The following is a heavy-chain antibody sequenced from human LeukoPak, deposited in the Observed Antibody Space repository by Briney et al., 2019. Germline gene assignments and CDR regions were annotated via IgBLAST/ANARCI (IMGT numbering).Heavy chain of an antibody. CDR3: ARVIVDSSGYYRFSYFDD. V-gene: IGHV3-7*01. J-gene: IGHJ4*02. D-gene: IGHD3-22*01. Sequence: PGGSLRLSCAASGFTFSKYWMSWVRQAPGKGLEWVAHVQEDGSYKYYVDSVKGRFTISRDNGKNWLYLQMNSLRAEDTAVYYCARVIVDSSGYYRFSYFDDWGQGTLVTVSS. CDR1: GFTFSKYW. CDR2: VQEDGSYK.